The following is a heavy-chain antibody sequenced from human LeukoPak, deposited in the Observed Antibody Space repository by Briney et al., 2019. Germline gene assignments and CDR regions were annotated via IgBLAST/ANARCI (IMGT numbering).Heavy chain of an antibody. D-gene: IGHD3-22*01. CDR3: ARVGDSSGYYYVDY. Sequence: QPGGSLSLSCADSGFTFSSYSMNWVRQAPGKGLEWVSYVSSSSSTIYYADSVKGRFTISRDNAKNSLYLQMNSLRAEDTAVYYCARVGDSSGYYYVDYWGQGTLVTVSS. J-gene: IGHJ4*02. CDR2: VSSSSSTI. CDR1: GFTFSSYS. V-gene: IGHV3-48*01.